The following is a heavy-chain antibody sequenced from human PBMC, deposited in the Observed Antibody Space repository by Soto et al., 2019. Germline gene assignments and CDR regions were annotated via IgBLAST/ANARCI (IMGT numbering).Heavy chain of an antibody. J-gene: IGHJ4*02. Sequence: KPSETLSLTCAVYGGSFSGYYWSWIRQPPGKGLEWIGEINHSGSTNYNPSLKSRVTISVDTSKNQFSLKLSSVTAADTAVYYCARRGRITIFGVTTTTAIDYWGQGTLVTVSS. CDR2: INHSGST. CDR3: ARRGRITIFGVTTTTAIDY. V-gene: IGHV4-34*01. D-gene: IGHD3-3*01. CDR1: GGSFSGYY.